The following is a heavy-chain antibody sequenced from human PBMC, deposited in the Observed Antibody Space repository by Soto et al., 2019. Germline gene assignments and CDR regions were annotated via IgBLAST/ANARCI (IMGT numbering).Heavy chain of an antibody. D-gene: IGHD2-8*01. CDR1: GFTFSSYA. J-gene: IGHJ4*02. V-gene: IGHV3-30-3*01. CDR3: ARAFVEGYCTNGVCHRGGPFDY. Sequence: PGGSLRLSCAASGFTFSSYAMHWVRQAPGKGLGWVAVISYDGSNKYYADSVKGRFTISRDNSKNTLYLQMNSLRAEDTAVYYCARAFVEGYCTNGVCHRGGPFDYWGQGTLVTVSS. CDR2: ISYDGSNK.